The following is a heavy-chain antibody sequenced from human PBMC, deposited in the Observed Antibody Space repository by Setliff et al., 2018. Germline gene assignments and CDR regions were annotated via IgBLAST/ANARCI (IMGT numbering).Heavy chain of an antibody. Sequence: GGSLRLSCAASGFSFSSFWMNWVRQAPGKGLEWVANIKQDGSDKYYVDSVKGRFTVSRDNANKSLFLQMNSLRAEDTAVYYCARVGGYASAWHGIEAFDIWGQGTKVTVSS. J-gene: IGHJ3*02. D-gene: IGHD6-19*01. V-gene: IGHV3-7*03. CDR1: GFSFSSFW. CDR3: ARVGGYASAWHGIEAFDI. CDR2: IKQDGSDK.